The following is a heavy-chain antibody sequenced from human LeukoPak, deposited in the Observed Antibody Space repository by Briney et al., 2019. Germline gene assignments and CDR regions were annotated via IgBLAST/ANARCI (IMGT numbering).Heavy chain of an antibody. J-gene: IGHJ6*03. CDR3: ARALYDSSGTYYYYFMDV. V-gene: IGHV3-21*01. Sequence: GGSLRLSCAASGFTFSSYEMNWVRQAPGKGLEWVSSITSSGTSIYYADSLKGRFTISRDNAKNSLYLQMNSLRAEDTAVYFCARALYDSSGTYYYYFMDVWGKGTTVTVSS. D-gene: IGHD3-22*01. CDR2: ITSSGTSI. CDR1: GFTFSSYE.